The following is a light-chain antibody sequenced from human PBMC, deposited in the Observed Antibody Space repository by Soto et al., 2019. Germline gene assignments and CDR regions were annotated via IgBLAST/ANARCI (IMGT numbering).Light chain of an antibody. CDR1: FSNIGDNA. Sequence: QSVLTQPPSLSATPGQRVNISCSGSFSNIGDNAVNWYQQLLGSAPKLLIYLNDQRPSGVPDRFSGSKSGTSALLAISVLQSDDEADYYCAAWDDSLNALFGTGTKLAVL. CDR2: LND. V-gene: IGLV1-44*01. J-gene: IGLJ1*01. CDR3: AAWDDSLNAL.